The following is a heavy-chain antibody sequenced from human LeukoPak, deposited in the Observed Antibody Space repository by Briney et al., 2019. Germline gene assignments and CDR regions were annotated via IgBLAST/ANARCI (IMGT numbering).Heavy chain of an antibody. CDR1: GYTFTSYD. D-gene: IGHD3-10*01. J-gene: IGHJ6*03. CDR3: ARAPYYGSTIYYYYMDV. CDR2: MNPNSGNT. Sequence: ASVKVSCKASGYTFTSYDINGVRQATGQGLEWMGWMNPNSGNTGYAQKFQGRVTMTRNTSISTAYMELSSLRSEDTAVYYCARAPYYGSTIYYYYMDVWGKGTTVTVSS. V-gene: IGHV1-8*01.